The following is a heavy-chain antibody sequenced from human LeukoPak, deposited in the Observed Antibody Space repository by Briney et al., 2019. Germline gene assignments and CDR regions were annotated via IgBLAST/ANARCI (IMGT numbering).Heavy chain of an antibody. D-gene: IGHD4-17*01. CDR3: ARTTSPSRYADYQQIDY. CDR2: IYYIGNT. CDR1: GGSLYNYY. J-gene: IGHJ4*02. Sequence: PSETLSLTCTVSGGSLYNYYWSWIRQPPGKGLEWIGYIYYIGNTDYNPSLKSRVTISVDTSKNQFSLKLSSLTAADTAVYYCARTTSPSRYADYQQIDYWGQGSLVTVPS. V-gene: IGHV4-59*01.